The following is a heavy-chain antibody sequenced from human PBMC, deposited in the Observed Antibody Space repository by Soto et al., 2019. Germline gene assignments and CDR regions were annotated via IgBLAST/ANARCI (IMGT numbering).Heavy chain of an antibody. J-gene: IGHJ4*02. D-gene: IGHD3-16*02. Sequence: QVQLQESGPGLVKPSQTLSLTCTVSGGSISSGDYYWSWIRQPPGKGLEWVGYISYSGSTYYNPSRKSRVTISVDTSKNQFSLKLSSVTAADTAVYYCARTHGLRLGELSLGGFDYWGQGTLVTVSS. CDR1: GGSISSGDYY. CDR2: ISYSGST. CDR3: ARTHGLRLGELSLGGFDY. V-gene: IGHV4-30-4*01.